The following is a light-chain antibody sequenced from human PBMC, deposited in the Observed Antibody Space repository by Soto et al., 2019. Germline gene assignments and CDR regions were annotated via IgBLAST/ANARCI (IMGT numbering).Light chain of an antibody. CDR1: SSNIGAGYD. J-gene: IGLJ2*01. CDR3: QSYDSSLSGHVV. CDR2: GNS. V-gene: IGLV1-40*01. Sequence: QLVLTQPPSVSGAPGPGVTISCTGSSSNIGAGYDVHWYQQLPGTAPKLLVYGNSNRPSGVPDRFSGSKSGTSASLAITGLQAEDEADYYCQSYDSSLSGHVVFGGGTKLTVL.